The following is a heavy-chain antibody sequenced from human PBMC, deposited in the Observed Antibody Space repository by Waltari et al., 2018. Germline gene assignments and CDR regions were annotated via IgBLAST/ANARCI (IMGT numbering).Heavy chain of an antibody. J-gene: IGHJ6*02. CDR1: GGSISSYY. Sequence: QVQLQESGPGLVKPSETLSLTCTVSGGSISSYYWSWIRPPPGKGLEWIGYIYYSGSTNYNPSLKSRVTISVDTSKNQFSLKLSSVTAADTAVYYCARHLYNWNSRVYYYYGMDVWGQGTTVTVSS. CDR3: ARHLYNWNSRVYYYYGMDV. CDR2: IYYSGST. D-gene: IGHD1-7*01. V-gene: IGHV4-59*08.